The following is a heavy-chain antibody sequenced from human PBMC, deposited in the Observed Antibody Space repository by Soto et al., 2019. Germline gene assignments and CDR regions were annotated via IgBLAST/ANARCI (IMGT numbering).Heavy chain of an antibody. CDR3: ARDYCSGGSCYHAAFDI. CDR2: IYSGGST. V-gene: IGHV3-66*01. CDR1: GFTVSSNY. J-gene: IGHJ3*02. Sequence: EVQLVESGGGLVQPGGSLRLSCAASGFTVSSNYMSWVHQAPGKGLEWVAVIYSGGSTYYADSVKGRFTISRDNSKNTLYLQMNSLRVEDTAVYYCARDYCSGGSCYHAAFDIWGQVTLVTVSS. D-gene: IGHD2-15*01.